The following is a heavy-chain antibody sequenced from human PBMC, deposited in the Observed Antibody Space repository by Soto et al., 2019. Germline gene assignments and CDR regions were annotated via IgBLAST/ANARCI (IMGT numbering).Heavy chain of an antibody. V-gene: IGHV4-59*08. J-gene: IGHJ6*02. CDR2: IYYSGST. Sequence: QVQLQESGPGLVKPSETLSLTCTVSGGSISSYYWSWIRQPPGKGLEWIGYIYYSGSTNYNPSLKRRGTISVTTSRNPFSLKLGSLTAADTAVYYCARGYGSGSYPYYYGMDVWGQGTTVTVSS. CDR3: ARGYGSGSYPYYYGMDV. CDR1: GGSISSYY. D-gene: IGHD3-10*01.